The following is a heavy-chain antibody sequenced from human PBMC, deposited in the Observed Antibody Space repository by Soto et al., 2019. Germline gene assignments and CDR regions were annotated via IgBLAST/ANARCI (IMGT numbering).Heavy chain of an antibody. J-gene: IGHJ4*02. D-gene: IGHD2-2*01. CDR1: GFTFSSYG. V-gene: IGHV3-33*01. Sequence: QVQLVESGGGVVPPGRSLRLSCAASGFTFSSYGMHWVRQAPGKGLEWVAVIWYDGSNKYYADSVKGRFTISRDNSKNTLYLQMNSLRAEDTAVYYCAREPLYCSSTSCQAEGYWGQGTLVTVSS. CDR3: AREPLYCSSTSCQAEGY. CDR2: IWYDGSNK.